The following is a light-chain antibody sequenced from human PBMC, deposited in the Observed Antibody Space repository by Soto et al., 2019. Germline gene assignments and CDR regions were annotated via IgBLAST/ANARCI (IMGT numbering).Light chain of an antibody. CDR1: SSDVGGYNY. CDR2: EVS. CDR3: SSYTSSNTWV. J-gene: IGLJ3*02. V-gene: IGLV2-14*01. Sequence: ALTQPASVSGSPGQSITISCTGTSSDVGGYNYVSWYQQHPGKAPKLMIYEVSNRPSGVSNRFSGSKSGNTASLTISGLQAEDEADYYCSSYTSSNTWVFGGGTKLTVL.